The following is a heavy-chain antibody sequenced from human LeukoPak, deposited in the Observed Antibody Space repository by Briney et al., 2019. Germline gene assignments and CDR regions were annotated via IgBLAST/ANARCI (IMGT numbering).Heavy chain of an antibody. D-gene: IGHD6-19*01. Sequence: SETLSLTCTVSGGSISSYYWSWIRQPPGKGLEWIGYIYYSGSINYNPSLKSRVTISVDTSKNQFSLKLSSVTAADTAVYYCARPLVAGTGWFAPWGQGTLVTVSS. V-gene: IGHV4-59*08. CDR3: ARPLVAGTGWFAP. J-gene: IGHJ5*02. CDR1: GGSISSYY. CDR2: IYYSGSI.